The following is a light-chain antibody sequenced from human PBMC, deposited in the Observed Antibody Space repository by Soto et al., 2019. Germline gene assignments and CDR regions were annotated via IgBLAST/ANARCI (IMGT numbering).Light chain of an antibody. Sequence: EIVMTQSPATLSVSPGERATLSCRASQSVSSNLAWYQQKPGQAPRLLIYGASTRATGIPARFSGSGSGTEFTLTVSSLQSEDFAVYYCQQYNNWPPWTFGQGNKVDI. CDR1: QSVSSN. J-gene: IGKJ1*01. CDR3: QQYNNWPPWT. CDR2: GAS. V-gene: IGKV3-15*01.